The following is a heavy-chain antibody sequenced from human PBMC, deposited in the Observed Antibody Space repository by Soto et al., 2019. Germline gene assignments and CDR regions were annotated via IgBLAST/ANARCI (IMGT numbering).Heavy chain of an antibody. J-gene: IGHJ4*02. D-gene: IGHD3-3*01. CDR2: INPNSGGT. V-gene: IGHV1-2*04. CDR1: GYTFTGYY. Sequence: QVQLVQSGAEVKKPGASVKVSCKASGYTFTGYYMHWVRQAPGQGLEWMGWINPNSGGTNYAQKFQGWVTMTRDTSISTAYMELSRLGSDDTAVYYCARGIGRGTIFGAPRYYFDYWGQGTLVTVSS. CDR3: ARGIGRGTIFGAPRYYFDY.